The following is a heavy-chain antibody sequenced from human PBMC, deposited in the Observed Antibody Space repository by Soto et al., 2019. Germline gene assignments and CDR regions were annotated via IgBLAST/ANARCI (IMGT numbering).Heavy chain of an antibody. J-gene: IGHJ4*02. V-gene: IGHV4-39*01. CDR1: GGSISSSSYY. CDR3: ASEAMVRGVIPNFDY. D-gene: IGHD3-10*01. Sequence: SETLSLTCTVSGGSISSSSYYWGWIRQPPGKGLEWIGSIYYRGSTYYNPSRKSRVTISVDTSKNQFSLKLSSVTAADTAVYYCASEAMVRGVIPNFDYWGQGTLVTVSS. CDR2: IYYRGST.